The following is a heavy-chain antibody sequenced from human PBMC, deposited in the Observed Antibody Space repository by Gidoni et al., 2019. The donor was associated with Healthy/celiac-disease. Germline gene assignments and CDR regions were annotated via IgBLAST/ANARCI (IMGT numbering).Heavy chain of an antibody. J-gene: IGHJ4*01. CDR2: ISYDGSNK. V-gene: IGHV3-30-3*01. Sequence: QVQLVESGGGVVQPGRSLRLSCSASGFTFSSYAMHWVRPAPGKGLEWVAVISYDGSNKYYADSVKGRFTISRDNSKNTLYLQMNSLRAEDTAVYYCARAVSGWYSYFDYWGQGTLVTVSS. CDR3: ARAVSGWYSYFDY. D-gene: IGHD6-19*01. CDR1: GFTFSSYA.